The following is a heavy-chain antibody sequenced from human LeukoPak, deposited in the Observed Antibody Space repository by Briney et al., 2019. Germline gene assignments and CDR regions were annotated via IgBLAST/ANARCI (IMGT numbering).Heavy chain of an antibody. Sequence: PGGSLRLSCAASGFTFSSYWIQWVRQAPGKGLVWVSRINTDGSGTTYADSVKGRFTISRDNAKNTLYLQMNSLRAEDTAVYYCATQASVGYWGQGTLVTVSS. D-gene: IGHD1-26*01. CDR1: GFTFSSYW. J-gene: IGHJ4*02. CDR2: INTDGSGT. CDR3: ATQASVGY. V-gene: IGHV3-74*01.